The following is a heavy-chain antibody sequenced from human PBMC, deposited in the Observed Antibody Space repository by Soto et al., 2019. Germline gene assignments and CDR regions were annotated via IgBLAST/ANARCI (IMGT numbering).Heavy chain of an antibody. J-gene: IGHJ2*01. CDR2: ISASTRNT. CDR1: GYTFSDYA. Sequence: QFQLVQSGGEVKKPGASVKVSCQASGYTFSDYAISWVRQAPGQGLEWMGWISASTRNTDQAKNFQGRVIMTLDTSTNTAYMELRSLRSDDTAVYYCVRCYCSVGSCYACWHFDLWGRGTLVTVSS. CDR3: VRCYCSVGSCYACWHFDL. D-gene: IGHD2-15*01. V-gene: IGHV1-18*01.